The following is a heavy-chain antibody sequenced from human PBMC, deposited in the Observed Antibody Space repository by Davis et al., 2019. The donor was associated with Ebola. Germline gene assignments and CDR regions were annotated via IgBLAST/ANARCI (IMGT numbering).Heavy chain of an antibody. CDR2: MHADGSET. CDR1: GFTFSSYW. J-gene: IGHJ4*02. Sequence: GESLKISCAASGFTFSSYWMGWVRQAPGKGLEWVANMHADGSETYYVDSVRGRFTISRDNAKNSLYLRMNSLRVEDTAMYYCYKPGGNYFDSWGQGTLVTVSS. D-gene: IGHD3-16*01. V-gene: IGHV3-7*01. CDR3: YKPGGNYFDS.